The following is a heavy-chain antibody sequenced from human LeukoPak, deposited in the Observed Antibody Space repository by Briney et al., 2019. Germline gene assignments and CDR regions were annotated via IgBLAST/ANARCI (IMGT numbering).Heavy chain of an antibody. D-gene: IGHD2-15*01. CDR3: AGNLCSGGSCYGWFDP. J-gene: IGHJ5*02. CDR2: IYYSGST. Sequence: PSETLSLTCTVSGGSISSYYWSWIRQPPGKGLEWIGYIYYSGSTNYNPSLKSRVTISVDTSKNQFSLKLSSVTAADTAVYYCAGNLCSGGSCYGWFDPWGQGTLVTVSS. CDR1: GGSISSYY. V-gene: IGHV4-59*01.